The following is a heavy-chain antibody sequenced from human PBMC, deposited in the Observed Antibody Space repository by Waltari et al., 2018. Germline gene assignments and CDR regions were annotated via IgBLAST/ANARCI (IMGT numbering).Heavy chain of an antibody. D-gene: IGHD2-8*02. V-gene: IGHV1-18*01. Sequence: QVQLVQSGAEVKKPGASVTVSCKASGYAFTTYGIGWVRQAPGQGLEWMGWISTYNGQTKYTQKFQGRVTMTTDTATSTVHLDLRSLKADDTAVYYCARISTGYTRGFFNFWGQGTLVTVSS. J-gene: IGHJ4*02. CDR3: ARISTGYTRGFFNF. CDR1: GYAFTTYG. CDR2: ISTYNGQT.